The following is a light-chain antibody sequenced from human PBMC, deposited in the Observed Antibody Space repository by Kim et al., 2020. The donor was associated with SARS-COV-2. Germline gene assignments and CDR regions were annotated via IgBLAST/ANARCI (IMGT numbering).Light chain of an antibody. CDR3: LQDYNYPRT. Sequence: ATVGDRVTITCRASQGIRNDLGWYQQKPGKAPKLLIYAASSLQSGVPSRFSGSGSGTDFTLTISSLQPEDFATYYCLQDYNYPRTFGQGTKVDIK. V-gene: IGKV1-6*01. CDR2: AAS. J-gene: IGKJ1*01. CDR1: QGIRND.